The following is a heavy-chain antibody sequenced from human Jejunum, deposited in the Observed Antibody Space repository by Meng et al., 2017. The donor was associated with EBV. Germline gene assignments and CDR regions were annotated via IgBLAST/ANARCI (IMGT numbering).Heavy chain of an antibody. CDR2: VYHTGTT. J-gene: IGHJ4*02. D-gene: IGHD1-1*01. Sequence: VQLTDPGPGTVNRSDPLCLTCALSGYSMSNSNWLGWIRQPPGKGLEWIGYVYHTGTTYYNPSLKSRVTMSIDTSKTHFSLKLTSVPTMDTAVYYCAKRMPGTGFDYWGQGTLVTVSS. V-gene: IGHV4-28*01. CDR3: AKRMPGTGFDY. CDR1: GYSMSNSNW.